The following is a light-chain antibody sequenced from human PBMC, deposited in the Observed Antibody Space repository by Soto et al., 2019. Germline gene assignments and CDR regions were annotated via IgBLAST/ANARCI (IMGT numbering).Light chain of an antibody. J-gene: IGKJ2*01. V-gene: IGKV4-1*01. CDR1: QSILNSSNNRNY. CDR2: WAY. CDR3: QHHYSSSFA. Sequence: DIVMTQSPDSLSVSLGERATINCKSSQSILNSSNNRNYLAWYQQKPGQPPKLLIYWAYTRESGVPDRFSGSGSGTDFTLHISSLQAEDVGVYYCQHHYSSSFAFGQETKLEIK.